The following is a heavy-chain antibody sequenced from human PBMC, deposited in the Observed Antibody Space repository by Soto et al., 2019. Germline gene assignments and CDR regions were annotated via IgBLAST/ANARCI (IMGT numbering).Heavy chain of an antibody. CDR3: ARVGYGNYDVYY. Sequence: QVQLVQSGAEVKKPGASVTVTCTASGYIFTSYGIGWVRQAPGQGLEWMAWISAYNGKTHSAQKFQGRVTLTTDTSTTTATMELTSLTSDDTAVYYCARVGYGNYDVYYWGQGTLVTVSS. D-gene: IGHD4-17*01. J-gene: IGHJ4*02. V-gene: IGHV1-18*01. CDR1: GYIFTSYG. CDR2: ISAYNGKT.